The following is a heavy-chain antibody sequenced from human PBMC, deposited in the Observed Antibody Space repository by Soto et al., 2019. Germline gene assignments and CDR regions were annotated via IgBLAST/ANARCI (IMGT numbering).Heavy chain of an antibody. V-gene: IGHV3-9*01. CDR3: ARSEYSSDWRFEY. D-gene: IGHD6-19*01. CDR1: GFIFDDYA. CDR2: ISWNGGMI. Sequence: GGSLRLSCAASGFIFDDYAMHWVRQAPGKGLEWVSGISWNGGMIGYADSVKGRFTISRDNAKNSLYLQINSLRGEDTALYFCARSEYSSDWRFEYWGQGTLVTVSS. J-gene: IGHJ4*02.